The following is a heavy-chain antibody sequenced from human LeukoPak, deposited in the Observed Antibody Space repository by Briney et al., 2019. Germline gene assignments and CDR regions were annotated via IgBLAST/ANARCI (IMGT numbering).Heavy chain of an antibody. D-gene: IGHD4-17*01. CDR3: AREDDYGDYNY. CDR2: INPNSSGT. CDR1: GYTFTSYG. V-gene: IGHV1-2*02. J-gene: IGHJ4*02. Sequence: ASVKVSCKASGYTFTSYGISWVRQAPGRGLEWMGWINPNSSGTNYAQKFQGRVTVTRDTSISTAYLELSRLRSDDTAVYYCAREDDYGDYNYWGQGTLVTVSS.